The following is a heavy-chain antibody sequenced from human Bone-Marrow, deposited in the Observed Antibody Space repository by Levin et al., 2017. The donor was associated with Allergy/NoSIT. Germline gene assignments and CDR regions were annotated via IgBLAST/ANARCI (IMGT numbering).Heavy chain of an antibody. CDR1: GFLVTSNH. CDR2: TYSGGAT. CDR3: ARDNYDTPGELDF. D-gene: IGHD3-9*01. Sequence: PGGSLRLSCAASGFLVTSNHMSWVRQAPGKGLEWLSVTYSGGATYYRDSVKGRFTISRDNFKNTLYLQMNSLRAEDTAIYFCARDNYDTPGELDFWGQGTLVTVS. J-gene: IGHJ4*02. V-gene: IGHV3-53*01.